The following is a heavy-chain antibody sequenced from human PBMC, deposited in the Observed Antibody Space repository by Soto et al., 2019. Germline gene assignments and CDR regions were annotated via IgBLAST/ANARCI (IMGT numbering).Heavy chain of an antibody. D-gene: IGHD5-12*01. V-gene: IGHV1-69*12. CDR2: IIPIFGTA. Sequence: QVQLVQSGAEVKKPGSSVKVSCKASGGTFSSYAISWVRQAPGQGLEWMGGIIPIFGTANYAQKFQGRVTITADEATGTAYMELSRLRSEDTAVYYCARGGYSGYDSPWFDPWGQGTLVTVSS. CDR1: GGTFSSYA. CDR3: ARGGYSGYDSPWFDP. J-gene: IGHJ5*02.